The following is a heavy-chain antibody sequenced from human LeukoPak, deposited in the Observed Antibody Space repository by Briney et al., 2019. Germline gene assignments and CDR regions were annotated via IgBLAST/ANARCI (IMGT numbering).Heavy chain of an antibody. J-gene: IGHJ4*02. CDR2: IYTSGNT. CDR1: GGSISSDY. V-gene: IGHV4-4*07. D-gene: IGHD4-17*01. CDR3: ARVWGDYGHYFFDY. Sequence: PSEALSLTCTVSGGSISSDYWSCIRPPAGKGLEWIGRIYTSGNTNYNPSLKSRVTISVDKSKNQFSLKLSSVTAADTAVYYCARVWGDYGHYFFDYWGQGTLVTVSS.